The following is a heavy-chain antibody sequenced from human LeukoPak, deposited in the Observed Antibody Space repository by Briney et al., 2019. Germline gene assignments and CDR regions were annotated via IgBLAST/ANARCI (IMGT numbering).Heavy chain of an antibody. V-gene: IGHV4-59*01. CDR3: ARIGSGSYYTPYKPNYHYYFMDV. CDR2: VYYIGST. J-gene: IGHJ6*03. D-gene: IGHD3-10*01. CDR1: GDSIDPYY. Sequence: SETLSLTCTVSGDSIDPYYWTWVRQPPGKGLEYIGHVYYIGSTNYNPSLKSRFTMSVDTSKNQFSLMVTSVTAADTAVYYCARIGSGSYYTPYKPNYHYYFMDVWGKGTTVTVSS.